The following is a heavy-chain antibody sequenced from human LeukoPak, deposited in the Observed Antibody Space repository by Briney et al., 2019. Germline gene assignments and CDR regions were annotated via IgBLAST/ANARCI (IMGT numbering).Heavy chain of an antibody. D-gene: IGHD6-19*01. CDR3: AKDGYSSGLDY. CDR2: ITGTGGST. Sequence: PGGSLRLSCAASGFTFISYAMSWVRQAPGRGLEWMSVITGTGGSTYYADSVKGRFTISIDNSKNTLYLQMNSLRAEDTAVYYCAKDGYSSGLDYWGQGALVTVSS. J-gene: IGHJ4*02. CDR1: GFTFISYA. V-gene: IGHV3-23*01.